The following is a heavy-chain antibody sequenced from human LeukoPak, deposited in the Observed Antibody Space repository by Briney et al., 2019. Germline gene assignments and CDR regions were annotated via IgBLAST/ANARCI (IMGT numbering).Heavy chain of an antibody. Sequence: SVKVSCKASGGTFSSYTISWVRQAPGQGLEWMGRIIPILGIANYAQKFQGRVTMTRNTSISTAYMELSSLRSEDTAVYYCARCPPSGSYACVHWGQGTLVTVSS. J-gene: IGHJ4*02. D-gene: IGHD1-26*01. V-gene: IGHV1-69*02. CDR2: IIPILGIA. CDR1: GGTFSSYT. CDR3: ARCPPSGSYACVH.